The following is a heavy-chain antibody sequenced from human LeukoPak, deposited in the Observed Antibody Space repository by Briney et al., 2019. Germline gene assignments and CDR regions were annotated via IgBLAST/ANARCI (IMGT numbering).Heavy chain of an antibody. CDR1: GGSIISYY. D-gene: IGHD6-19*01. J-gene: IGHJ4*02. CDR2: IYTSGST. CDR3: ARDPSSSRWYDSGAY. V-gene: IGHV4-4*07. Sequence: SESLSLTCTVCGGSIISYYWSWIRQPAGKGREWIGRIYTSGSTNYNPSLKSRVTMSVDTSKNQFTLKLSSVTATDTALYYCARDPSSSRWYDSGAYCGEGTLVTVSS.